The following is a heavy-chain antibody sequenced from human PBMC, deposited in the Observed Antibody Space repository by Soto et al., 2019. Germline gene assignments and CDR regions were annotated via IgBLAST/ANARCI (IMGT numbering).Heavy chain of an antibody. CDR2: MNPGSGKT. CDR1: GYTFINYD. V-gene: IGHV1-8*02. CDR3: ARAEDYEYWGGPPKYFDH. Sequence: ASVTVSCQDSGYTFINYDIRWVRQATGQGLEWMGWMNPGSGKTGYANKFQGRVTMTRDDSKSTAHLELSSLADEDTAVYYCARAEDYEYWGGPPKYFDHWGQGTQVTVSS. D-gene: IGHD3-3*01. J-gene: IGHJ4*02.